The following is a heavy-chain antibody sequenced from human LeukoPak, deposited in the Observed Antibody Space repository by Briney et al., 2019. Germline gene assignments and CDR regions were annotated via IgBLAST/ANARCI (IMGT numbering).Heavy chain of an antibody. CDR2: ISGSGGST. V-gene: IGHV3-23*01. CDR3: AKVVVAANDAFDI. Sequence: GGSLRLSCAASGFTFSSYAMSWVRQAPGKGLEWVSAISGSGGSTYYADSVKGRFTISRDNSKNTLYLQMNSLRAGDTAVYYCAKVVVAANDAFDIWGQGTMVTVSS. CDR1: GFTFSSYA. J-gene: IGHJ3*02. D-gene: IGHD2-15*01.